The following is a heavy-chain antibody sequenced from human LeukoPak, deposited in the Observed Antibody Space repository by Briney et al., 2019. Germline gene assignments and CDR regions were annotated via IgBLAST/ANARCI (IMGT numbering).Heavy chain of an antibody. CDR2: ISGSGGST. CDR1: GFTFSNYA. Sequence: GGSLRLSCAAAGFTFSNYAMTWVRQAPGRGLEWVSSISGSGGSTYYADSVKGRFTISRDNSKNTLYLQMNSLRTEDTAVYYCARDQRIGGYSYGLTGNFDYWGQGTLVTVSS. CDR3: ARDQRIGGYSYGLTGNFDY. V-gene: IGHV3-23*01. D-gene: IGHD5-18*01. J-gene: IGHJ4*02.